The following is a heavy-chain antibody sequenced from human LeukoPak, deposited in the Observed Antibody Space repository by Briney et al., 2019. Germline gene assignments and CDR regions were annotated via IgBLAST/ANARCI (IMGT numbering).Heavy chain of an antibody. V-gene: IGHV3-23*01. CDR3: AKGPRLVIISAFDY. Sequence: GGSLRLSCATSGFTFSSHAMSWVRQAPGKGLEWVSGISGSGGSIYYADSVKGRFTISRDNSKNTLYLQMNSLRAEDTAVYYCAKGPRLVIISAFDYWGQGTLVTVSS. D-gene: IGHD3-9*01. CDR2: ISGSGGSI. J-gene: IGHJ4*02. CDR1: GFTFSSHA.